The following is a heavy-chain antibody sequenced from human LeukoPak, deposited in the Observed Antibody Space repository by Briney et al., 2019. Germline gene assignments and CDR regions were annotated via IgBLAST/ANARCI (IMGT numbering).Heavy chain of an antibody. CDR2: IKQDGSEK. J-gene: IGHJ6*02. CDR3: ARESLTIFGVVSYYYYGMDV. Sequence: GGSLRLSCAASGFTFSSYWMSWVRQAPGKGLEWVANIKQDGSEKYYVDSVKGRFTISRDNAKNSLYLQMNSLRAEDTAVYYCARESLTIFGVVSYYYYGMDVWGQGTTVTVSS. V-gene: IGHV3-7*01. CDR1: GFTFSSYW. D-gene: IGHD3-3*01.